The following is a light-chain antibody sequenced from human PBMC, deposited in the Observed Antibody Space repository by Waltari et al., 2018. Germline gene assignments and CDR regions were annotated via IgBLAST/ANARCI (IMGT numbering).Light chain of an antibody. CDR3: AAWDDSLGSV. Sequence: QSVLTQPPSASGTPGQRVPISCSGSSPNIGSNYVYWYQQLPGTAPKLLIYRNNQRPSGVPDRFSGSKSGTSASLAISGLRSEDEADYYCAAWDDSLGSVFGGGTKLTVL. CDR1: SPNIGSNY. J-gene: IGLJ3*02. V-gene: IGLV1-47*01. CDR2: RNN.